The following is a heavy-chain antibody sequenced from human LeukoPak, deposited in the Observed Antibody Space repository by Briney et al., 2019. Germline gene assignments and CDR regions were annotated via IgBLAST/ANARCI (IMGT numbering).Heavy chain of an antibody. CDR2: INPNSGGT. Sequence: ASVKVSCKASGGTFSNYAITWVRQAPGQGLEWMGWINPNSGGTNYAQKFQGRVTMTRDTSISTAYMELSRLRSDDTAVYYCARTVGGVFYYYDSSGYYPFDYWGQGTLVTVSS. J-gene: IGHJ4*02. D-gene: IGHD3-22*01. CDR1: GGTFSNYA. V-gene: IGHV1-2*02. CDR3: ARTVGGVFYYYDSSGYYPFDY.